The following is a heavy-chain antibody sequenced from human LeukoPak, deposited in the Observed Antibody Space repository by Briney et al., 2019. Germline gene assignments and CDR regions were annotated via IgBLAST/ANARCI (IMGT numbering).Heavy chain of an antibody. J-gene: IGHJ6*03. V-gene: IGHV1-69*05. CDR3: ARVQYSSSSFGYYYYYMDV. D-gene: IGHD6-6*01. Sequence: ASVKVSCKASGGTFSSYAISWVRQAPGQGLEWMGGIIPIFGTANYAQKFQGRVTITTDESTSTAYMELRTLRSEDTAVYYCARVQYSSSSFGYYYYYMDVWGKGTTVTVSS. CDR2: IIPIFGTA. CDR1: GGTFSSYA.